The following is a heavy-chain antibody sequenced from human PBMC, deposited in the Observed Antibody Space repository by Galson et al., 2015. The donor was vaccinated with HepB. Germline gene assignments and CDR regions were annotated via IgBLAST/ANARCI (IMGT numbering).Heavy chain of an antibody. CDR3: ARAARGDAFDI. D-gene: IGHD3-10*01. J-gene: IGHJ3*02. CDR2: IYYSGST. CDR1: GGSISSSSYY. Sequence: LSLTCTVSGGSISSSSYYWGWIRQPPGKGLEWIGSIYYSGSTYYNPSLKSRVTISVDTSKNQFSLKLSSVTAADTAVYYCARAARGDAFDIWGQGTMVTVSS. V-gene: IGHV4-39*01.